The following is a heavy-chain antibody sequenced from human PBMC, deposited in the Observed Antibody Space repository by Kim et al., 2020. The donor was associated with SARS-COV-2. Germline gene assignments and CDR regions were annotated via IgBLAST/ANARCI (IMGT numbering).Heavy chain of an antibody. CDR1: GLTVSSTS. Sequence: GGSLRLSCAASGLTVSSTSMIWVRRAPGKGLEWVSGIDSSGNTYYADSVKGRFTISRDYSKNTLYLQMNSLRADDTALFYFAGRPTIGSSFDYWGQGTL. V-gene: IGHV3-53*01. D-gene: IGHD6-6*01. CDR2: IDSSGNT. CDR3: AGRPTIGSSFDY. J-gene: IGHJ4*02.